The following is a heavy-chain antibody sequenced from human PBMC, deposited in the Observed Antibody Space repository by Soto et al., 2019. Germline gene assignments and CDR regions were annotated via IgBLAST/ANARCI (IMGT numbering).Heavy chain of an antibody. CDR2: ISSSSTYI. CDR1: GFTFSTYS. Sequence: PGGSLRLSCAASGFTFSTYSMNWVRQAPGKGLEWVSSISSSSTYIYYADSVKGRFTISRDNSKNTLYLQMNSLRAEDTAVYYCAKDPYYYGSGSPTAFDIWGQGTMVTVSS. CDR3: AKDPYYYGSGSPTAFDI. V-gene: IGHV3-21*04. J-gene: IGHJ3*02. D-gene: IGHD3-10*01.